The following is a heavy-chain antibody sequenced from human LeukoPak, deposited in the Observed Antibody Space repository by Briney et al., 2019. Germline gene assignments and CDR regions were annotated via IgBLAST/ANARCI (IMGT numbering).Heavy chain of an antibody. CDR3: ARELPIYYFDY. CDR2: ISYDGSNK. D-gene: IGHD3-9*01. CDR1: GFTFSSYA. J-gene: IGHJ4*02. Sequence: PGGSLRLSCAASGFTFSSYAMHWVRQAPGKGLEWVAVISYDGSNKYYADSVKGRFTISRDNSKNTLYLQMNSLRAEDTAVYYCARELPIYYFDYWGQGTLVTVSS. V-gene: IGHV3-30-3*01.